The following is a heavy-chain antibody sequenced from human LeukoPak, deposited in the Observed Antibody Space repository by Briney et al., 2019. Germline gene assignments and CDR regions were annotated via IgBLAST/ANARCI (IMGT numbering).Heavy chain of an antibody. D-gene: IGHD6-19*01. Sequence: SETLSLTCTVSGGSITNYYWSWIRQPPGKGLEWIGYIYSSGSTNYNPSLKSRVTISVDTSKNQFSLKLSSVTAADTAVYYCARGGPSYSSGWYVDYWGQGTLVTVSS. CDR2: IYSSGST. J-gene: IGHJ4*02. V-gene: IGHV4-59*01. CDR1: GGSITNYY. CDR3: ARGGPSYSSGWYVDY.